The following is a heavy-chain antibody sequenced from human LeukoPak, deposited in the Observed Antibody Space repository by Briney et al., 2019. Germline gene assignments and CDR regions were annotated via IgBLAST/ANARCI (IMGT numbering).Heavy chain of an antibody. Sequence: ASVKVSCTASGYTFTGYYMHWVRQAPGQGLEWMGWINPNSGGTNYAQKFQGRVTMTRDTSISTAYMELSRLRSDDTAVYYCARVWFGEYYGMDVWGQGTTVTVSS. CDR3: ARVWFGEYYGMDV. CDR1: GYTFTGYY. D-gene: IGHD3-10*01. V-gene: IGHV1-2*02. J-gene: IGHJ6*02. CDR2: INPNSGGT.